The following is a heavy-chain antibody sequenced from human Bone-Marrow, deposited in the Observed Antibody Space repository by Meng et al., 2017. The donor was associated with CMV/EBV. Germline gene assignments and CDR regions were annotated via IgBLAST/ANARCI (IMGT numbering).Heavy chain of an antibody. V-gene: IGHV1-46*01. J-gene: IGHJ3*02. CDR3: ATGVVEAVPAAIGGADSFDI. D-gene: IGHD2-2*01. CDR1: GGTFSSYA. CDR2: INPSGGST. Sequence: ASVKVSCKASGGTFSSYAISWVRQAPGQGLEWMGWINPSGGSTSYAQKFQDRVTMIRDTSTSTVYMELSSLTSEDTAIYYCATGVVEAVPAAIGGADSFDIWGQGTMVTVSS.